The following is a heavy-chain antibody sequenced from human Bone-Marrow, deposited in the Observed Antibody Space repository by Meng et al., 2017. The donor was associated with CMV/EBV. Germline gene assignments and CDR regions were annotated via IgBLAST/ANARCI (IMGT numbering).Heavy chain of an antibody. D-gene: IGHD1-26*01. Sequence: GESLKISCAASRFTFSSHAMSWVRQAPGKGLEWVSGISDRTYYADSVRCRITISRDKSKNTLYMQINSLKAEDTAVYYCARGKNSGVYRYSFDYWGQGTLVTVSS. CDR2: ISDRT. J-gene: IGHJ4*02. V-gene: IGHV3-23*01. CDR3: ARGKNSGVYRYSFDY. CDR1: RFTFSSHA.